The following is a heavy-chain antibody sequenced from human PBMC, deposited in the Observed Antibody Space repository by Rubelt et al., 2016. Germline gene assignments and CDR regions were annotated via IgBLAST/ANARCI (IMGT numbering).Heavy chain of an antibody. Sequence: QVQLVESGGGVVQPGRSLRLSCAASGFTFSSYGMHWVRQAPGKGLEWVAVISYDGSNKYYADSVKGRFTISRDNTKNTLYLQMNSLRAEDTAVYYCAKGLNDIVVVPAAIGYWGQGTLVTVSS. CDR1: GFTFSSYG. CDR3: AKGLNDIVVVPAAIGY. V-gene: IGHV3-30*18. D-gene: IGHD2-2*02. CDR2: ISYDGSNK. J-gene: IGHJ4*02.